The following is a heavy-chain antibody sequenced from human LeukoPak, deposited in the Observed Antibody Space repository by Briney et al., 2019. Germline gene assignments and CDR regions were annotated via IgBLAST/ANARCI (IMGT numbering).Heavy chain of an antibody. D-gene: IGHD3-22*01. V-gene: IGHV5-51*01. CDR3: ATLDSGGFYVGAH. CDR1: GYSFTTYW. CDR2: IHPGNSET. J-gene: IGHJ4*02. Sequence: GESLKISCKGSGYSFTTYWIGWVRQMPGKGLEWMGNIHPGNSETRYRPSFQGQVTISADKSISTAYLQWSSLEASDSAMYYCATLDSGGFYVGAHWGQETLVTVSS.